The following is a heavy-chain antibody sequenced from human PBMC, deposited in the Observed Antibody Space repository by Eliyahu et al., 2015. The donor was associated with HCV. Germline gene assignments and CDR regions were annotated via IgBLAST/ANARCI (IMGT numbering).Heavy chain of an antibody. J-gene: IGHJ4*02. CDR1: GFXFRNYA. Sequence: QVRLVESGGGVVQPGRSLXLXXAASGFXFRNYAMHWVRQAPGKGLEWVALISYHTPNEFYADSVKGRFTISRDNSKNTLYLQMNSLRPEDTSVYFCATGYCSSASCYNNWGQGTLVTVSS. CDR2: ISYHTPNE. D-gene: IGHD2-2*02. V-gene: IGHV3-30-3*01. CDR3: ATGYCSSASCYNN.